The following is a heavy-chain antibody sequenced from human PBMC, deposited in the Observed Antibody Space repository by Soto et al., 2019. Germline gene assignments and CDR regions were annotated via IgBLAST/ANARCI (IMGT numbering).Heavy chain of an antibody. CDR1: GGSISSGDYY. CDR2: IYYSGST. V-gene: IGHV4-30-4*01. J-gene: IGHJ4*02. D-gene: IGHD3-22*01. CDR3: ARDSYDISGSSGYSFDY. Sequence: QVQLQESGPGLVKPSQTLSLTCTVSGGSISSGDYYWNWIRQPPGKGLEWIGYIYYSGSTYYNPSRKSRLTIAVYTSNYQFSLKLSSVTAADTAVYYCARDSYDISGSSGYSFDYWGQGTLVTVSS.